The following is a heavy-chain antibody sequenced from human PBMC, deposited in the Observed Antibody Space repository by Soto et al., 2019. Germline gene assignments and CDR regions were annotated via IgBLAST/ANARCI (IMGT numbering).Heavy chain of an antibody. V-gene: IGHV3-7*01. CDR1: VFAFLTYW. CDR2: IKPDGSEK. Sequence: PGGPLRLSGSASVFAFLTYWMSWVRQAPGKGLEWVANIKPDGSEKPYADSVKGRFTISRDNAKNSLYLQMSSLRAEDTAVYYCARRRIMLFAPHLDVWGQGTTVTVSS. D-gene: IGHD2-8*01. CDR3: ARRRIMLFAPHLDV. J-gene: IGHJ6*02.